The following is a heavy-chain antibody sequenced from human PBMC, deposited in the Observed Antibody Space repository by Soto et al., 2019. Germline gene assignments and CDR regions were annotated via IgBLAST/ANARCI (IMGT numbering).Heavy chain of an antibody. CDR3: ARQDYSKYDGYYYMDV. CDR2: IYPGDSDT. Sequence: PGESLKISCKGSGYSFTSYWIGWVRQMPGKGLEWMGIIYPGDSDTRYSPSFQGQVTISADKSISTAYLQWSSLKASDTAMYYCARQDYSKYDGYYYMDVWGKRTTVTVSS. V-gene: IGHV5-51*01. D-gene: IGHD4-4*01. CDR1: GYSFTSYW. J-gene: IGHJ6*03.